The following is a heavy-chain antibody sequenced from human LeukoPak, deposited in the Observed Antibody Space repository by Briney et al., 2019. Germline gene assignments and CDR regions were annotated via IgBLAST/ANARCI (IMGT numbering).Heavy chain of an antibody. CDR3: ARGESSSWYD. J-gene: IGHJ4*02. V-gene: IGHV1-8*02. D-gene: IGHD6-13*01. Sequence: GASVKVSCKASGYTFNSYGISWVRQAPGQGLEWMGWMNPNSGNTGYAQKFQGRVTMTRNTSISTAYMELSSLRSEDTAVYYCARGESSSWYDWGQGTLVTVSS. CDR1: GYTFNSYG. CDR2: MNPNSGNT.